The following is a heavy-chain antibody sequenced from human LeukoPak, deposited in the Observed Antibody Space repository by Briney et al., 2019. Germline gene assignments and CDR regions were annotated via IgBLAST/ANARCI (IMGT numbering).Heavy chain of an antibody. Sequence: SETLSLTCTVSGGSISSYYWSWIRQPAGKGLEWIGRIYTSGSTNYNPSLKSRVTMSVDTSKNQFSLKLSSVTAADTAVYYCARDLPGGSGPSYYMDVWGKGTTVTVSS. V-gene: IGHV4-4*07. D-gene: IGHD3-16*01. CDR1: GGSISSYY. J-gene: IGHJ6*03. CDR3: ARDLPGGSGPSYYMDV. CDR2: IYTSGST.